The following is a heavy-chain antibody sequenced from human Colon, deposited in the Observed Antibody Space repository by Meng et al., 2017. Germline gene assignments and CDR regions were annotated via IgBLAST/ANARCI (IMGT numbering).Heavy chain of an antibody. V-gene: IGHV3-49*03. Sequence: GRSLRLSCTASGFSFVVYAMSWFRQAPGKGMEWVGFIRSKGYGGTAEYATSVKGRFTISRDDSKSIDYLQMKSLKTEDTALYYCSRVKDYHDTSSYYFPF. CDR1: GFSFVVYA. CDR3: SRVKDYHDTSSYYFPF. CDR2: IRSKGYGGTA. D-gene: IGHD3-22*01. J-gene: IGHJ3*01.